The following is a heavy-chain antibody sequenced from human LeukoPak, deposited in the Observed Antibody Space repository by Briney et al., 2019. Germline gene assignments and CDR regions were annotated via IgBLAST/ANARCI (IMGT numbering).Heavy chain of an antibody. CDR2: IYYSGST. V-gene: IGHV4-39*07. D-gene: IGHD3-22*01. J-gene: IGHJ3*02. CDR3: ARAERRPYYDSSGFQDAFDI. Sequence: PSETLSLTCTVSGGSISSSSSYWGWIRQPPGKGLEWIGSIYYSGSTYYNPSLKSRVTISVDTSKNQFSLKLSSVTAADTAVYYCARAERRPYYDSSGFQDAFDIWGQGTMVTVSS. CDR1: GGSISSSSSY.